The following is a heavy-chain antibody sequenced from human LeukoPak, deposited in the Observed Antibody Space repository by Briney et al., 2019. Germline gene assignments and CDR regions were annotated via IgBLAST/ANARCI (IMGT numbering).Heavy chain of an antibody. Sequence: SGTLSLTCAVSGGSISSSNWWRWVRPPPGKGVEWIGEIYHSGSTNYNPSLKSRVTISVDKSKNQFSLKLSSVTAADTAVYYCARGGPQWLGNWFDPWGQGTLVTVSS. CDR2: IYHSGST. CDR3: ARGGPQWLGNWFDP. V-gene: IGHV4-4*02. D-gene: IGHD6-19*01. J-gene: IGHJ5*02. CDR1: GGSISSSNW.